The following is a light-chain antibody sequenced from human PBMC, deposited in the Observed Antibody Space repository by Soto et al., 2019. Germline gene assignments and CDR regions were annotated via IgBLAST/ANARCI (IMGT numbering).Light chain of an antibody. Sequence: DIQMTQSPSSLSASVGDRVTITCRASQSISSYLNWYQQKPGKAPKFLIYAASSLQSGVPSRFSGSGSGTDFTLTISSLQPEDFATYYCQQSYSIPWTFGQGTKVEIK. J-gene: IGKJ1*01. CDR3: QQSYSIPWT. CDR2: AAS. CDR1: QSISSY. V-gene: IGKV1-39*01.